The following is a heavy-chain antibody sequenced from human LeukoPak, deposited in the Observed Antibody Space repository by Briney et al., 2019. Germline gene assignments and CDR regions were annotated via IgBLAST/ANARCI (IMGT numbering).Heavy chain of an antibody. J-gene: IGHJ6*02. D-gene: IGHD3-9*01. CDR1: GGSISGSSYY. CDR3: ARFPLYDILTGPELTYYYYYGMDV. CDR2: IYYSGST. V-gene: IGHV4-39*07. Sequence: KSSETLSLTCTVSGGSISGSSYYWGWIRQPPGKGLEWIGSIYYSGSTYYNPSLKSRVTISVDTSKNQFSLKLSSVTAADTAVYYCARFPLYDILTGPELTYYYYYGMDVWGQGTTVTVSS.